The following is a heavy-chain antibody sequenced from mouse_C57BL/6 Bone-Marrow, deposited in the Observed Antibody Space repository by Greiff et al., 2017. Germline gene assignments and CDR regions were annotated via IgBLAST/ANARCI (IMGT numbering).Heavy chain of an antibody. CDR2: IYPRSGNT. J-gene: IGHJ3*01. CDR1: GYTFTSYG. V-gene: IGHV1-81*01. CDR3: ARRSIYYGYDGPFAY. Sequence: VQLQQSGAELARPGASVKLSCKASGYTFTSYGISWVKQRTGQGLEWIGEIYPRSGNTYYNEKFKGKATLTADKSSSTAYMELRSLTSEDSAVYFWARRSIYYGYDGPFAYWGQGTLVTVSA. D-gene: IGHD2-2*01.